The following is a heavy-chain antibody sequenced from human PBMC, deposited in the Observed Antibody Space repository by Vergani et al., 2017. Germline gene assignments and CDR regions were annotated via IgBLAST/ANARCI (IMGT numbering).Heavy chain of an antibody. J-gene: IGHJ4*02. CDR3: GRDYDFWTDC. V-gene: IGHV3-33*01. CDR1: GFTFSSYG. Sequence: QVQLVESGGGVVQPGRSLRLSCAASGFTFSSYGMHWVRQAPGKGLEWVAVIWYDGSNKYYADSVKGRFTISRDNSKNTLYLQMNSLRAEDTALYYCGRDYDFWTDCWGQGTLVTVSS. CDR2: IWYDGSNK. D-gene: IGHD3-3*01.